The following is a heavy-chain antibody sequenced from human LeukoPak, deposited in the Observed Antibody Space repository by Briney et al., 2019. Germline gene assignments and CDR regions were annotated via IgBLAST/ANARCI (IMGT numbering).Heavy chain of an antibody. Sequence: PSETLSLTCAVYGGSFSGYYWSWIRQHPGKGLEWIGYIYYSGSTYYNPSLKSRVTISVDTSKNQFSLKLNSVTAADTAVYYCARVPTYSYDSGGYFYYFDYWGQGTLVTVSS. V-gene: IGHV4-31*11. CDR1: GGSFSGYY. D-gene: IGHD3-22*01. CDR2: IYYSGST. J-gene: IGHJ4*02. CDR3: ARVPTYSYDSGGYFYYFDY.